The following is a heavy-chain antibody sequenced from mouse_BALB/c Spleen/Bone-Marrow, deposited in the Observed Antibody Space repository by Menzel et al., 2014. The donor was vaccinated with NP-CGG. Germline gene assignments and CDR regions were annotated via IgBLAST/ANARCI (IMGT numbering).Heavy chain of an antibody. CDR2: IFPDSNNT. Sequence: QVQLQQSGAELMKPGASVKISCKATGYTFSGYWIEWVKQSHGNGLEWIGGIFPDSNNTIYSQKFKGKATLTVDTSSSPAYMQLSSLASEASAVYYCARSQYGSLHPFAYWGQGTLVTVSA. V-gene: IGHV1-9*01. D-gene: IGHD2-10*02. CDR3: ARSQYGSLHPFAY. CDR1: GYTFSGYW. J-gene: IGHJ3*01.